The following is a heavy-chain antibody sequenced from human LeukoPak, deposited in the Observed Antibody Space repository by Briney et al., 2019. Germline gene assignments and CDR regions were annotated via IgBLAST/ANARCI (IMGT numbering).Heavy chain of an antibody. CDR1: GGTFSSYA. CDR3: ARGGWELPFDY. CDR2: IIPIFGTA. J-gene: IGHJ4*02. Sequence: GASVKVSCKASGGTFSSYAISWVRQAPGQGLEWMGGIIPIFGTANHAQKFQGRVTITADESTSTAYMELSSLRSEDTAVYYCARGGWELPFDYWGQGTLVTVSS. D-gene: IGHD2-15*01. V-gene: IGHV1-69*13.